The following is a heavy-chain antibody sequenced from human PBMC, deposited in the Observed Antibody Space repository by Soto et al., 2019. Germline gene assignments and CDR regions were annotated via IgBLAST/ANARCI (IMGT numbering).Heavy chain of an antibody. CDR1: DGSFSYYY. J-gene: IGHJ4*02. CDR2: INHGGGT. CDR3: ARGSWDVRFED. D-gene: IGHD1-26*01. Sequence: SETLSLTCAAYDGSFSYYYWTWIRQPPGKGLEWIGEINHGGGTNYNPSLKSRVTISEDTSKNQFSLKLNSVTAADTAVYYCARGSWDVRFEDWAKGTRVTVSS. V-gene: IGHV4-34*01.